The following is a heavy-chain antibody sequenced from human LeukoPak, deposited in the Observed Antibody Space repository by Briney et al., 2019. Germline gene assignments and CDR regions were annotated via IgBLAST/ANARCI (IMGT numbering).Heavy chain of an antibody. D-gene: IGHD2-2*03. V-gene: IGHV3-30-3*01. J-gene: IGHJ6*03. CDR2: ISYDGSNK. CDR1: GFTFSSYA. CDR3: ARDGYCSSTSCPPYYYYYMDV. Sequence: PGGSLRLSCAASGFTFSSYAMHWVRQAPGKGLEWVAVISYDGSNKYYADSVKGRFTISRDNSKNTLYLQMNSLRAEDTAVYYCARDGYCSSTSCPPYYYYYMDVWGKGTTVTVSS.